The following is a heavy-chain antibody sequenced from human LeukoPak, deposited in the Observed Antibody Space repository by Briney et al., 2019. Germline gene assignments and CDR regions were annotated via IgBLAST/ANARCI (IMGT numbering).Heavy chain of an antibody. CDR3: AKVSFDFVLMVFADY. D-gene: IGHD2-8*01. J-gene: IGHJ4*02. CDR2: ISGSGGST. V-gene: IGHV3-23*01. Sequence: GGSLRLSCAASGFTFSSYAMSWVRQAPGKGLEWVSAISGSGGSTYYADSVKGRFTISRDNSKNTLYPQMNSLRAEDRAVYYCAKVSFDFVLMVFADYWGQGPLVTVSS. CDR1: GFTFSSYA.